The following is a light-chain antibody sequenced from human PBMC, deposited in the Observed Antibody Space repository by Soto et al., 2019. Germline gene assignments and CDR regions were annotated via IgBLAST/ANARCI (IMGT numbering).Light chain of an antibody. CDR1: SSNIGSNY. J-gene: IGLJ2*01. V-gene: IGLV1-47*01. CDR2: RNN. CDR3: AAWDDSLSVPV. Sequence: QSVLTQPPSASGTPGQRVTISCSGSSSNIGSNYVYWYQQLPGTAPKLLIYRNNQRPSGVPDRFSGSKSGTSASLAISGLRSEDGADYYCAAWDDSLSVPVFGGGTKLTVL.